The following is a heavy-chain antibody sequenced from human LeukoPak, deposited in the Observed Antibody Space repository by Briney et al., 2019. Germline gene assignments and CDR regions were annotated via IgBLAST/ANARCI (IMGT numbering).Heavy chain of an antibody. CDR1: GGSISSYY. CDR2: IYTSGST. CDR3: ASEEQDYDYVWGPNWFDP. V-gene: IGHV4-4*07. D-gene: IGHD3-16*01. J-gene: IGHJ5*02. Sequence: SETLSLTCTVSGGSISSYYWSWIRQPAGKGLEWIGRIYTSGSTNYSPSLKSRVTMSVDTSKNQFSLKLSSVTAADTAVYYCASEEQDYDYVWGPNWFDPWGQGPWSPSPQ.